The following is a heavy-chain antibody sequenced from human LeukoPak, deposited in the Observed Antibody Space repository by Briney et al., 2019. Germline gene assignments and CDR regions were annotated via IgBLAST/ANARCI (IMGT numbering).Heavy chain of an antibody. D-gene: IGHD5-12*01. V-gene: IGHV4-39*01. CDR1: GGSISSYY. Sequence: ASETLSLTCTVSGGSISSYYWGWIRQPPGKGLEWIGSIYYSGSTYYNPSLKSRVTISVDTSKNQFSLKLSSVTAADTAVYYCARAESTLSGYDSAFDYWGQGTLVTVSS. J-gene: IGHJ4*02. CDR3: ARAESTLSGYDSAFDY. CDR2: IYYSGST.